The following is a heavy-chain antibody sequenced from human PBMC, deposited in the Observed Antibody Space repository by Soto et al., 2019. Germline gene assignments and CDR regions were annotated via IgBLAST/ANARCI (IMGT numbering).Heavy chain of an antibody. J-gene: IGHJ4*02. CDR1: GSMFSSPW. CDR2: IKSTKDGGAR. D-gene: IGHD1-1*01. V-gene: IGHV3-15*01. Sequence: EVQVVESGGDLVEPGGSLRLSCVTPGSMFSSPWMSWVRQVPGKGREWVAGIKSTKDGGARDYAAPVNGRFSISRDDSKSTVYLQMNSLRVEDTALYCVEGWNDFWGQGTLVTVSS. CDR3: EGWNDF.